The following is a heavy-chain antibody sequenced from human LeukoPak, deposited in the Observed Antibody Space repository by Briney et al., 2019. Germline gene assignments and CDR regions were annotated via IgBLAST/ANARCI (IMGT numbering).Heavy chain of an antibody. CDR3: ARHDYGGVNWFDP. CDR1: GGSISSSSYY. J-gene: IGHJ5*02. D-gene: IGHD4-23*01. V-gene: IGHV4-39*01. Sequence: KPSETLSLTCTVSGGSISSSSYYWGWIRQPPGKGLEWIGSIYYSGSTYYNPSHKSRVTISVDTSKKQFSLKLSSVTAADTAVYYCARHDYGGVNWFDPWGQGTLVTVSS. CDR2: IYYSGST.